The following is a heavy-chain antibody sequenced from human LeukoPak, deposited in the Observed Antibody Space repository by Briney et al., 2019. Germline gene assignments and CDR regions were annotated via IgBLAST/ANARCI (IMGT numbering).Heavy chain of an antibody. CDR1: GFTFSNAW. CDR2: IRSKTDGGTT. D-gene: IGHD2-15*01. Sequence: GGSLRLSCAASGFTFSNAWMSWVRQAPGRGLEWVGRIRSKTDGGTTDYAAPVKGRFTISRDDSKNMLYLEMNSLRTEDTAVYYCTTDRVVVVAVTRLDYWGQGTLVTVSS. J-gene: IGHJ4*02. CDR3: TTDRVVVVAVTRLDY. V-gene: IGHV3-15*01.